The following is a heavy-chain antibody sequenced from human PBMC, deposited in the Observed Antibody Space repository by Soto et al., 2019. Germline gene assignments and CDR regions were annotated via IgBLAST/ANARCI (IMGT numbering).Heavy chain of an antibody. D-gene: IGHD3-10*01. CDR3: ARVSLGYYYYYYMDV. CDR2: IYYSGST. J-gene: IGHJ6*03. CDR1: GGSISSYY. V-gene: IGHV4-59*01. Sequence: SETLSLTCTVSGGSISSYYWSLIRQPPGKGLEWIGYIYYSGSTNYNPSLKSRVTISVDTSKNQFSLKLSSVTAADTAVYYCARVSLGYYYYYYMDVWGKGTTVTVSS.